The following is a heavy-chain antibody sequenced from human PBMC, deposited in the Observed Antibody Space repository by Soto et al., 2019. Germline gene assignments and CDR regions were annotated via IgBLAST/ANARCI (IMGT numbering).Heavy chain of an antibody. V-gene: IGHV4-31*02. CDR3: ARSRLWEQHFDS. J-gene: IGHJ4*02. CDR1: GGSITSVGYC. Sequence: SVTLPLTWTVSGGSITSVGYCWSWIRPLPGKGLEWIGYIYYSGSIFYNPFLKSRASISAHSSKKQFSLKLSSVTAADTAVYYCARSRLWEQHFDSWGRGTLVTVSS. D-gene: IGHD1-26*01. CDR2: IYYSGSI.